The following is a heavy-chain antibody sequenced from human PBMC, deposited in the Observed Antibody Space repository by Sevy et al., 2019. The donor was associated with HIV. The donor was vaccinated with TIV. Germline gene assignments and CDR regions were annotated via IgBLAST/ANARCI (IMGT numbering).Heavy chain of an antibody. CDR2: IYSGGST. CDR3: ARDGVGGDAFNM. J-gene: IGHJ3*02. CDR1: GFSVSSNY. D-gene: IGHD1-26*01. Sequence: GSLRLSCAASGFSVSSNYMSWVRQAPGKGLDWVSSIYSGGSTFYADSVKGRFTISRDNSKNTVYLQMNSLRAEDTAMYYCARDGVGGDAFNMWGQGTMVTVSS. V-gene: IGHV3-53*01.